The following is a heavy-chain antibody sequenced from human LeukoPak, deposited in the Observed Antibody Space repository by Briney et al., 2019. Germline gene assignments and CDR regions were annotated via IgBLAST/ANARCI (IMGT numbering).Heavy chain of an antibody. CDR3: ARGNSVTYHFYGLDV. V-gene: IGHV3-64*01. CDR2: ITSNGGST. D-gene: IGHD4-17*01. Sequence: QSGESLRLSCAASGFTFSSYAMYWVRQAPGKGLEYVSAITSNGGSTYYANSVKGRFTISRDNSKNTLYLQMGSLGAEDMAVYYCARGNSVTYHFYGLDVWGQGTTVTVSS. J-gene: IGHJ6*02. CDR1: GFTFSSYA.